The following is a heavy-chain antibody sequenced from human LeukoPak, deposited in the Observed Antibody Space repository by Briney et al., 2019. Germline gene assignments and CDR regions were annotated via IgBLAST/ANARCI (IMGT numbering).Heavy chain of an antibody. J-gene: IGHJ5*02. V-gene: IGHV1-46*01. CDR3: ARLYSSSESWFDP. CDR2: INPSGGST. CDR1: GYTYTSYY. Sequence: ASVKVSCKASGYTYTSYYMHWVRQAPGQGLEWMGIINPSGGSTSYAQKFQGRVTMTRDTSTSTVYMELSSLRSEETAVYYCARLYSSSESWFDPWGQGTLVTVSS. D-gene: IGHD6-13*01.